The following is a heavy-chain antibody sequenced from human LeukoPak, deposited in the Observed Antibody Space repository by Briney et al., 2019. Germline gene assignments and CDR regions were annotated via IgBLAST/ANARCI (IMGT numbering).Heavy chain of an antibody. V-gene: IGHV4-34*01. J-gene: IGHJ4*02. Sequence: SETLSLTCAVYGGSFSAYYWSWIRQPPGKGLEWIGEINHSGSTNYNPSLKSRVTISVDTSKNQFSLKLSSVTAADTAVYYCARDYYSNYPRFDYWGQGTLVTVSS. CDR2: INHSGST. D-gene: IGHD4-11*01. CDR3: ARDYYSNYPRFDY. CDR1: GGSFSAYY.